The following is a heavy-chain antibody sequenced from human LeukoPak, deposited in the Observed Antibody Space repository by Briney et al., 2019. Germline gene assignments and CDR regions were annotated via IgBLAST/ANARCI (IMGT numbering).Heavy chain of an antibody. CDR2: IYHSGSI. J-gene: IGHJ5*02. Sequence: PSETLSLTCAVSGYSISSGYYWGWIRQPPGKGLEWIGSIYHSGSIYYNPSLKSRVTISVDTSKNQFSLKLSSVTAADTAVYYRASAMYYYDSSGPNHNRFDPWGQGTLVTVSS. CDR3: ASAMYYYDSSGPNHNRFDP. V-gene: IGHV4-38-2*01. CDR1: GYSISSGYY. D-gene: IGHD3-22*01.